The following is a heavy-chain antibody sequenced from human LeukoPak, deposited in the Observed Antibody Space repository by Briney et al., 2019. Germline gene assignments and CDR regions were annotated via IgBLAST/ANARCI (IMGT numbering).Heavy chain of an antibody. J-gene: IGHJ4*02. V-gene: IGHV4-59*01. CDR1: GGSISSYY. Sequence: SETLSLTCTVSGGSISSYYWSRIRQPPGKGLEWLGYIYYSGSTNYNPSLKSRVTISVDTSKNQFSLKLSSVTAADTAVYYCARVKVDSMVRYYFDYWGQGTLVTVSS. D-gene: IGHD3-10*01. CDR2: IYYSGST. CDR3: ARVKVDSMVRYYFDY.